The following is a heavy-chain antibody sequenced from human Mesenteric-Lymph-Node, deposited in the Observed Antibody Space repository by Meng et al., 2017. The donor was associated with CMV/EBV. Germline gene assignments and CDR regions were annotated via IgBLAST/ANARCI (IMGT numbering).Heavy chain of an antibody. J-gene: IGHJ4*02. CDR1: GYTFTSYA. Sequence: SGYTFTSYAMNWVRRAPGQGLEWMGWINTNTGNPTYAQGFTGRFVFSLDTSVSTAYLQISSLKAEDTAVYYCARAYSSSWYSGYTDYWGQGTLVTVSS. D-gene: IGHD6-13*01. V-gene: IGHV7-4-1*02. CDR2: INTNTGNP. CDR3: ARAYSSSWYSGYTDY.